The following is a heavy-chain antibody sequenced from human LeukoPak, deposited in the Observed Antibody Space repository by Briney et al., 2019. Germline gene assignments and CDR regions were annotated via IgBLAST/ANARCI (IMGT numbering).Heavy chain of an antibody. CDR1: GGSFSNEA. V-gene: IGHV1-69*04. Sequence: SVKVSCRASGGSFSNEAITWVRQAPGQGLDWVARIIPLLGITNYAQALQGRVAITADKVTGTFYMELHSLRSEDTAVYYCGRDLRRATDLWGQGTLVTVSS. CDR2: IIPLLGIT. CDR3: GRDLRRATDL. J-gene: IGHJ4*02.